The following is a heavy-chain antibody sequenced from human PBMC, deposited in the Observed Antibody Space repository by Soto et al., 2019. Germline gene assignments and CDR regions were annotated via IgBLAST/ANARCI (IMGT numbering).Heavy chain of an antibody. V-gene: IGHV1-46*01. D-gene: IGHD4-17*01. CDR2: VYPSGGTT. J-gene: IGHJ4*02. CDR1: GYTFTSYY. CDR3: ATTMTMPWYFDY. Sequence: QVQLVQSGAEVKKPGASVKVSCTASGYTFTSYYVHWVRQAPGQGLEWMGMVYPSGGTTKYAQKFPGRVAVIADASTSTVYMELHSLRSDDTAVYYCATTMTMPWYFDYWGQGTLVSVSS.